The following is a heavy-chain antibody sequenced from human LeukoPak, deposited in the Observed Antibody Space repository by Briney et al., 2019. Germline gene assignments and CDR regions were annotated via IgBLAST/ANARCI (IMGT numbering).Heavy chain of an antibody. Sequence: GGSLRLSCAASGFTFSNYNMNWVRQAPGKGLEWVSYISSSSSTIYYADSVKGRFTISRDNAKNSLYLQMNSLRAEDTSVYYCARAFRGYTFGFDSWGQGTLVTASS. CDR3: ARAFRGYTFGFDS. CDR1: GFTFSNYN. J-gene: IGHJ4*02. CDR2: ISSSSSTI. D-gene: IGHD5-18*01. V-gene: IGHV3-48*01.